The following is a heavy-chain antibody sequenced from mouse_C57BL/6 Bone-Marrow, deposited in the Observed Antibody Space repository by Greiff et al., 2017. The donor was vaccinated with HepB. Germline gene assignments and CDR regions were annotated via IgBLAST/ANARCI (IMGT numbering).Heavy chain of an antibody. CDR3: ARGPDDGYYVGLYAMDY. CDR1: GFSLTSYG. D-gene: IGHD2-3*01. Sequence: VMLVESGPGLVQPSQSLSITCTVSGFSLTSYGVHWVRQSPGKGLEWLGVIWSGGSTDYNAAFISRLSISKENSKSQVFFKMNSLQADDTAIYYCARGPDDGYYVGLYAMDYWGQGTSVTVSS. CDR2: IWSGGST. V-gene: IGHV2-2*01. J-gene: IGHJ4*01.